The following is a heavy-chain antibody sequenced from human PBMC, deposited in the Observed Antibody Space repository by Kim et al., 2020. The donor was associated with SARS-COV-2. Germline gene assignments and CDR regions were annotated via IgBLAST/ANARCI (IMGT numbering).Heavy chain of an antibody. CDR3: ARERGLRYSIYGMDV. J-gene: IGHJ6*02. V-gene: IGHV4-34*01. Sequence: ETLSLTCAVYGGSFSGYYWSWIRQPPGKGLEWIGEINHSGSTNYNPSLKSRVTISVDTSKNQFSLKLSSVTAADTAVYYCARERGLRYSIYGMDVWGQGTTVTVSS. D-gene: IGHD3-9*01. CDR1: GGSFSGYY. CDR2: INHSGST.